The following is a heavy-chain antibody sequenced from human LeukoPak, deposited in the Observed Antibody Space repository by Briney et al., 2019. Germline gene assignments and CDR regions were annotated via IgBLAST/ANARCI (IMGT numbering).Heavy chain of an antibody. CDR1: GFTFSTSW. J-gene: IGHJ4*02. CDR2: IDKHGSGK. Sequence: GGSLRLSCVASGFTFSTSWVTWVRQAPGKGLEWVANIDKHGSGKYYVDSVKGRFAISRDYASNSVFLQMDSLRAEDMSVYYCARDAGWGYYDLWGQGTPVTVSS. D-gene: IGHD1-26*01. CDR3: ARDAGWGYYDL. V-gene: IGHV3-7*01.